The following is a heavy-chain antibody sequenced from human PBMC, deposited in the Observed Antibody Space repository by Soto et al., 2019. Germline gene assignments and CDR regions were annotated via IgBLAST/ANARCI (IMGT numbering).Heavy chain of an antibody. Sequence: PGGSLRLSCAASGFTFSSYTMNWVRQAPGKGLEWVSVISSSSSYTNYADSVKGRFTISRDNAKNSLYLQMNSLRAEDTAVYYCARAAEMATTSGGVDYWGQGTLVTVSS. V-gene: IGHV3-21*04. CDR2: ISSSSSYT. CDR3: ARAAEMATTSGGVDY. J-gene: IGHJ4*02. CDR1: GFTFSSYT. D-gene: IGHD5-12*01.